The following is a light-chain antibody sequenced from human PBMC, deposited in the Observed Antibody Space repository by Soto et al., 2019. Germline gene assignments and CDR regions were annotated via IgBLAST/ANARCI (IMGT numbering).Light chain of an antibody. CDR2: GAS. Sequence: EIVMTQSPATLSVSPGERATLSCRASQSVSSNLAWYQQKPGQAPRLLIYGASTRATGIPARFSGSGSGTEFTLTISSLQSEAFAVYYGQPYNNWPGTLGQGTKVDI. J-gene: IGKJ1*01. CDR1: QSVSSN. V-gene: IGKV3-15*01. CDR3: QPYNNWPGT.